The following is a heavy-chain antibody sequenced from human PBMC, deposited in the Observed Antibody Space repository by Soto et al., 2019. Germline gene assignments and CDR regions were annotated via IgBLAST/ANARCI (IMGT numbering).Heavy chain of an antibody. Sequence: EVQLVESGGGLVQPGGSLRLSCAASGFTFSSYWMSWVRQAPGKGLEWVANIKHDGGDKYYVDSVKGRFTISRDNAKNSLFLQMNSLRAEDTAVYYCWRPSTDGDFRDQGTLVTVSS. V-gene: IGHV3-7*03. CDR2: IKHDGGDK. CDR3: WRPSTDGDF. D-gene: IGHD2-2*01. J-gene: IGHJ4*02. CDR1: GFTFSSYW.